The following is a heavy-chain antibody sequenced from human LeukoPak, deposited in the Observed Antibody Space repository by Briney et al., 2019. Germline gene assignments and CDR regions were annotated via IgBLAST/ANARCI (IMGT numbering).Heavy chain of an antibody. CDR3: ARVASGYDVFDI. J-gene: IGHJ3*02. Sequence: NPSETLSLTCTVSGGSVSSGSYYWRWIRQPPGKGLEWIGYIYYSGSTNYNPSLKSRVTISVDTSKNQFSLKLSSVTAADTAVFYCARVASGYDVFDIWGQGTMVTVSS. CDR1: GGSVSSGSYY. CDR2: IYYSGST. D-gene: IGHD3-3*01. V-gene: IGHV4-61*01.